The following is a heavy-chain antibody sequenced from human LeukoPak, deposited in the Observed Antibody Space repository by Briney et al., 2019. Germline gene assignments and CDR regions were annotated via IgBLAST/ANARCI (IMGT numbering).Heavy chain of an antibody. CDR3: ANQMED. V-gene: IGHV3-66*01. Sequence: PGGSLRLPCAASGLTVSHEYMSWVRQAPGKGLEWVSLIYSGGTTFYADSVKGRFTISRDSSKNILLLQMNSLRAEDTAVYYCANQMEDWGQGTLVTVSS. CDR1: GLTVSHEY. D-gene: IGHD5-24*01. J-gene: IGHJ4*02. CDR2: IYSGGTT.